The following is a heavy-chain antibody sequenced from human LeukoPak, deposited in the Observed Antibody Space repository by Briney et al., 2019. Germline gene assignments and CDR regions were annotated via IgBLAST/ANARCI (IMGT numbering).Heavy chain of an antibody. D-gene: IGHD2-2*01. J-gene: IGHJ6*02. CDR3: ATALVPAATRGYYYYGMDV. CDR2: ISYDGSNK. Sequence: GGSLRLSCAASGFTFSSYGMHWVRQAPGKGLEWVAVISYDGSNKYYADSVKGRFTISRDNSKNTLYLQMNSLRAEDTAVYYCATALVPAATRGYYYYGMDVWRQGTTVTVSS. V-gene: IGHV3-30*03. CDR1: GFTFSSYG.